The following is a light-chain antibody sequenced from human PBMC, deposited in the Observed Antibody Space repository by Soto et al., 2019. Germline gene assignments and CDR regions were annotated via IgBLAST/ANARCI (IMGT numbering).Light chain of an antibody. CDR3: TSFTSRDTGV. CDR2: DVY. CDR1: SSDVGGYNY. V-gene: IGLV2-14*03. J-gene: IGLJ3*02. Sequence: QSVLTQPASVSGSPGQSITISCTETSSDVGGYNYVSWYQQHPGKAPKLIIYDVYNRPSGISNRFSGSKSGNTASLTIAGLQAEDEADYYCTSFTSRDTGVFGGGTKVTVL.